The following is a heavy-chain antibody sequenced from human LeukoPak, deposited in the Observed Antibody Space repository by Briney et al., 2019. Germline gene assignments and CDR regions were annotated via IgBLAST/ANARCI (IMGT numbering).Heavy chain of an antibody. CDR1: GYTFTGYY. CDR3: ARDRQTYYYDSSGSESFDY. V-gene: IGHV1-2*02. Sequence: ASVKVSCKASGYTFTGYYMHWVRQAPGQGLEWMGWINPNSGGTNYAQKFQGRVTMTRDMSISTAYMELSRLRSDDTAVYYCARDRQTYYYDSSGSESFDYWGQGTLVTVSS. J-gene: IGHJ4*02. CDR2: INPNSGGT. D-gene: IGHD3-22*01.